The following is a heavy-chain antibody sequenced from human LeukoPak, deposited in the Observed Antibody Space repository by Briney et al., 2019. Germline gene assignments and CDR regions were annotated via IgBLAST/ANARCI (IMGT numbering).Heavy chain of an antibody. D-gene: IGHD3-10*01. Sequence: TLSLTCTVSGGSISLSNYYWGWIRQPPGKGLEWIGYIYHSGSTYYNPSLKSRVTISVDRSKNQFSLKLSSVTAADTAVYYCARVVTAANYYYYYGMDVWGQGTTVTVSS. CDR1: GGSISLSNYY. CDR3: ARVVTAANYYYYYGMDV. V-gene: IGHV4-30-2*01. J-gene: IGHJ6*02. CDR2: IYHSGST.